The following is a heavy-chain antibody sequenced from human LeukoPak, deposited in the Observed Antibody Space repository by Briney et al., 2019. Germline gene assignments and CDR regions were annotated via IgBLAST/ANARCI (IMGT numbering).Heavy chain of an antibody. J-gene: IGHJ6*02. CDR2: IFSGGST. CDR3: ARNSYYGLDV. Sequence: GGSLRLSCAASGFTVNSNDMSWVRQAPGKGLEWVSVIFSGGSTYHADSAKGGFTISRDNSKNTLYLQMNSLRVDETSVYYCARNSYYGLDVWGQGTTVTVSS. CDR1: GFTVNSND. V-gene: IGHV3-66*02. D-gene: IGHD2/OR15-2a*01.